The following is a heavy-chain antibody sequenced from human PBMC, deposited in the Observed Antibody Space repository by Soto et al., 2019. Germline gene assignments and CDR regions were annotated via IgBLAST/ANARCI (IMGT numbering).Heavy chain of an antibody. J-gene: IGHJ4*02. CDR3: ARQIYDSSGYYYAY. CDR1: GGSISSSSYY. Sequence: QMQLQESGPGLVKPSETLSLTCTVSGGSISSSSYYWGWIRQPPGQGLEWLGTIYSLGNSYYNPSLKGRVTISVDKSKSQLFLKLSSVTAPDTAVYYCARQIYDSSGYYYAYWGQGTLVTVSS. D-gene: IGHD3-22*01. CDR2: IYSLGNS. V-gene: IGHV4-39*01.